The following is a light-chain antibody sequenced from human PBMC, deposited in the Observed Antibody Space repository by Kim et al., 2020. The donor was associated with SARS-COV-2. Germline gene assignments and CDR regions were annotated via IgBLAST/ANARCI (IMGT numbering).Light chain of an antibody. CDR3: NSRDSSGNHVV. Sequence: ALGQTVRIKGQGDSLRSYYASWYQQGPGQAPVVVMYGKNNRPSGIPDRFSGSSSGNTASLTITGAQAEDEAEYYCNSRDSSGNHVVFGGGTQLTVL. CDR1: SLRSYY. J-gene: IGLJ2*01. V-gene: IGLV3-19*01. CDR2: GKN.